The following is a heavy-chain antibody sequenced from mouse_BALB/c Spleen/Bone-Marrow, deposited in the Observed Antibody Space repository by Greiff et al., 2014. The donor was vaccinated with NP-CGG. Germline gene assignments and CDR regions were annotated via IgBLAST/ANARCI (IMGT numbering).Heavy chain of an antibody. CDR3: ARSHLYGNYFDY. J-gene: IGHJ2*01. V-gene: IGHV5-17*02. D-gene: IGHD2-1*01. CDR2: VSTGSTII. Sequence: EVMLVESGGGLVQPGGSRKLSCAASGFTFSNFGMHWFRQSPEKGLEWVAFVSTGSTIIYYADTVKGRFTISRDNPENTLFLQMTSLRSEDTAIYYCARSHLYGNYFDYWGQGTTLTVS. CDR1: GFTFSNFG.